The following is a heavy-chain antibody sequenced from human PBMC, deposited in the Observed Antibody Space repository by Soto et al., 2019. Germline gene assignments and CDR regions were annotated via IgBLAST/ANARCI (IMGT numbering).Heavy chain of an antibody. V-gene: IGHV3-30*18. CDR3: AKDVVVGATPGLGDYYYYYGMDV. Sequence: QVQLVESEGGVVQPGRSLRLSCAASGFTFSSYGMHWVRQAPGKGLEWVAVISYDGSNKYYADSVKGRFTISRDNSKNTLYLQMNSLRAEDTAVYYCAKDVVVGATPGLGDYYYYYGMDVWGQGTTVTVSS. J-gene: IGHJ6*02. CDR2: ISYDGSNK. D-gene: IGHD1-26*01. CDR1: GFTFSSYG.